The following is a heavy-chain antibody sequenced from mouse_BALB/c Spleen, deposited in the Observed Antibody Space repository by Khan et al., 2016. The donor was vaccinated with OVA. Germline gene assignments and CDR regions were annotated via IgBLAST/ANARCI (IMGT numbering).Heavy chain of an antibody. Sequence: EVELVESGAELVKPGDSVKLSCTASGFNIKDNYMHWVKQRPEKGLEWIGRIDPENGYTKYDPKFQGQATITADTSSNTAYLQLSSLTSEDTAVYYASRSYRYRYAMDYWGQGTSVTVSS. CDR3: SRSYRYRYAMDY. J-gene: IGHJ4*01. V-gene: IGHV14-3*02. CDR2: IDPENGYT. CDR1: GFNIKDNY. D-gene: IGHD2-14*01.